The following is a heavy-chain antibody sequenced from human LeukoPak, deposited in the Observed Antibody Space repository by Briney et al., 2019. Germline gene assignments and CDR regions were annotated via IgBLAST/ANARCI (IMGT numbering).Heavy chain of an antibody. Sequence: SETLSLTCAVYGGSFSGYYWSWIRQPPGKGLEWIGYIYYSGSTNYNPSLKSRVTISVDTSKDQFSLKLSSVTAADTAVYYCARSRVRFLEWSGFDYWGQGTLVTVSS. V-gene: IGHV4-59*08. J-gene: IGHJ4*02. CDR3: ARSRVRFLEWSGFDY. CDR1: GGSFSGYY. CDR2: IYYSGST. D-gene: IGHD3-3*01.